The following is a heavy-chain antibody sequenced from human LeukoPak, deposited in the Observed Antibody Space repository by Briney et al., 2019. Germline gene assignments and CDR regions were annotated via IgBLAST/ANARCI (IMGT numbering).Heavy chain of an antibody. J-gene: IGHJ4*02. V-gene: IGHV3-30*02. CDR2: IRYDGSNK. Sequence: PGGSLRLSCAASRFTFSSYGMHWVRQAPGKGLEWVAFIRYDGSNKYYADSVKGRFTISRGNSRNTLYLQMNSLRVEDTAVYYFAKEIWPTVTTPGRTYFDYWGQGTLVTVSS. CDR3: AKEIWPTVTTPGRTYFDY. CDR1: RFTFSSYG. D-gene: IGHD4-17*01.